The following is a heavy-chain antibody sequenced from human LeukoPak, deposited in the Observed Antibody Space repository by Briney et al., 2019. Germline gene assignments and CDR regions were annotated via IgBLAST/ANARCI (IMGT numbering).Heavy chain of an antibody. Sequence: PGGSLRLSCAASGFTFSSYSMNWVRQAPGKGLEWVSYISSRSITIYYADSVKGRFTISRDNAKNSPYLQMNTLRAEDTAVYYCARDPQRYFDWLSPQYFDYWGQGTLVTVSS. CDR1: GFTFSSYS. J-gene: IGHJ4*02. CDR3: ARDPQRYFDWLSPQYFDY. V-gene: IGHV3-48*04. D-gene: IGHD3-9*01. CDR2: ISSRSITI.